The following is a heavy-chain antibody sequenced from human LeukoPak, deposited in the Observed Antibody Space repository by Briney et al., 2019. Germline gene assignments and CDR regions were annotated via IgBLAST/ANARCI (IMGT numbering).Heavy chain of an antibody. CDR1: GFTFSSYA. V-gene: IGHV3-23*01. J-gene: IGHJ5*02. CDR3: AKLRKVVPAANYNWFDP. D-gene: IGHD2-2*01. CDR2: ISGSGGST. Sequence: PGGSLRLSCAASGFTFSSYAMSWVRQAPGKGLEWVSAISGSGGSTYYADSVKGRFTISRDNSKNTLYLQMNSLRAEDTAVYYCAKLRKVVPAANYNWFDPWGQGTLVTVSS.